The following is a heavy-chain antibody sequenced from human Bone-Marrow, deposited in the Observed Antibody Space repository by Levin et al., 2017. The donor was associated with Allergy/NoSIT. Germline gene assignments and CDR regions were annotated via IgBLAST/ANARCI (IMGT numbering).Heavy chain of an antibody. CDR1: GFTFSSYG. D-gene: IGHD3-10*01. Sequence: GGSLRLSCAASGFTFSSYGMSWVRQAPGKGLEWVSAISGSGGSTYYADSVKGRFTVSRDNSKNTLYLQMNSLRAEDTAVYYCGNVWFGNLPSDYWGQGTLVTVSS. J-gene: IGHJ4*02. CDR2: ISGSGGST. CDR3: GNVWFGNLPSDY. V-gene: IGHV3-23*01.